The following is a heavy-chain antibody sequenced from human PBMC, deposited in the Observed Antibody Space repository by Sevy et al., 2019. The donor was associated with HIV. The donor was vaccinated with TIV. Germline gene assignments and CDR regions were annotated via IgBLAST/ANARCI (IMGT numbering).Heavy chain of an antibody. CDR3: ARQPNETYCGGDCYSGRFDY. CDR2: ISSSGSTI. Sequence: GGSLRLSCAASGFTFSDYYMSWIRQAPGKGLEWVSYISSSGSTIYYADSVKGRFTISRDNAKNSLYLQMNSLRAEDTAVYYCARQPNETYCGGDCYSGRFDYWGQGTLVTVSS. V-gene: IGHV3-11*04. CDR1: GFTFSDYY. D-gene: IGHD2-21*02. J-gene: IGHJ4*02.